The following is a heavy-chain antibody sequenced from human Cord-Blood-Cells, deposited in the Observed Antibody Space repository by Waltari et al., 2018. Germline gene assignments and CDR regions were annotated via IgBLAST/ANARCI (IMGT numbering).Heavy chain of an antibody. D-gene: IGHD6-13*01. CDR1: GGSLTSSSYY. CDR2: IYYSGST. CDR3: ARLGDSSSWPVPFDY. Sequence: QLQLQESGPGLVKPQETLSPTCTVSGGSLTSSSYYWGWIRQAPGKGLEWIGSIYYSGSTYYNPSLKSRVTISVDTSKNQFSLKLSSVTAADTAVYYCARLGDSSSWPVPFDYWGQGTLVTVSS. J-gene: IGHJ4*02. V-gene: IGHV4-39*01.